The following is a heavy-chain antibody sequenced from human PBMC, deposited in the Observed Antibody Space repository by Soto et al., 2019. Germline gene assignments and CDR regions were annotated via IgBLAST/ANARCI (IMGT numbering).Heavy chain of an antibody. D-gene: IGHD3-16*01. CDR2: INHSGST. V-gene: IGHV4-34*01. CDR3: ASLRHYYYMDV. J-gene: IGHJ6*03. CDR1: GGSFSGYY. Sequence: QVQLQQWGAGLLKPSEPLSLTCAVSGGSFSGYYWSCIRQPPGKGLEWIGEINHSGSTNYNPSLKRRVTISVDTSKNQFSLTLSSVTGADTAVYYWASLRHYYYMDVWGKGTTVTVSS.